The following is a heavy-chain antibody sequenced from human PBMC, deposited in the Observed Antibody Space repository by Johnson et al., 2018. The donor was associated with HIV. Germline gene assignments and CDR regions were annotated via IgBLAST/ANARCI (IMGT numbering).Heavy chain of an antibody. V-gene: IGHV3-23*04. Sequence: VQLVESGGGLVQPGGSLRLSCGASAFTFSSNDMKWVRQAPGKGLEWVSSISSSGDRTSYADSVKGRFTISRDTSKNTMLVQMNNLTTEDTAFYYCVRDVGPVDIWGQGTLVTVS. CDR3: VRDVGPVDI. J-gene: IGHJ3*02. CDR1: AFTFSSND. CDR2: ISSSGDRT.